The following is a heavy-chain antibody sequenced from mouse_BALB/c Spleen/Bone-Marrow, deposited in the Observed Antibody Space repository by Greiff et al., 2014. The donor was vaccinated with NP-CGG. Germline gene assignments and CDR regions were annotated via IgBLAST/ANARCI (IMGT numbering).Heavy chain of an antibody. CDR3: ARDYSGYFDF. Sequence: DVHLVESGGGLVQPGGSLRLSCTTSGFTFTDYSMTWVRQPPGKALEWLGFIRNKANGYTTEYNPSVKGRFTISRDTSQGILYLQMNTLRAEDSAIYFCARDYSGYFDFWGQGTTLTVSS. CDR1: GFTFTDYS. D-gene: IGHD5-1*01. CDR2: IRNKANGYTT. J-gene: IGHJ2*01. V-gene: IGHV7-3*02.